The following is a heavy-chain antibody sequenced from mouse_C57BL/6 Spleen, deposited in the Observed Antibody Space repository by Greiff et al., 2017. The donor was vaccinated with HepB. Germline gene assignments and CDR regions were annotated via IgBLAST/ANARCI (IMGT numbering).Heavy chain of an antibody. D-gene: IGHD2-5*01. CDR3: TRKVYSNYFDY. V-gene: IGHV1-15*01. CDR2: IDPETGGT. J-gene: IGHJ2*01. Sequence: QVQLKQSGAELVRPGASVTLSCKASGYTFTDYEMHWVKQTPVHGLEWIGAIDPETGGTAYNQKFKGKAILTADKSSSTAYMELRSLTSEDSAVYYCTRKVYSNYFDYWGQGTTLTVSS. CDR1: GYTFTDYE.